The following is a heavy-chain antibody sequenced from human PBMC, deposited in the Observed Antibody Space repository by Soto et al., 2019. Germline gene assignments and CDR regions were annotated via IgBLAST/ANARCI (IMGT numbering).Heavy chain of an antibody. D-gene: IGHD3-3*01. CDR3: ARDLNWTIDY. CDR1: GGTFGRNT. V-gene: IGHV1-69*01. CDR2: VVPIFGTS. J-gene: IGHJ4*02. Sequence: QVHLVQSAAEVKKPGSPVRVSCTTSGGTFGRNTIAWIRQAPEQGLEWMGHVVPIFGTSNYAQKFRGRLTITADESTTTAYMELSSLTSEDTAVYYCARDLNWTIDYWGQGSLVIVSS.